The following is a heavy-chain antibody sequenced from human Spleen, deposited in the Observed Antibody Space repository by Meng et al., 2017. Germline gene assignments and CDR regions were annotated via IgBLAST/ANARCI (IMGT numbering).Heavy chain of an antibody. J-gene: IGHJ4*02. CDR1: GFTISTYW. CDR2: TSRDGSDT. Sequence: VQLVESGGGWVRPGGSLRLSCVASGFTISTYWLHWVRQAPGKGLVWVSRTSRDGSDTVYADSVKGRFTMSRDNAKNTLYLQMNSLRAEDTAVYYCAAAWELLPPGYWGQGTLVTVSS. V-gene: IGHV3-74*02. CDR3: AAAWELLPPGY. D-gene: IGHD1-26*01.